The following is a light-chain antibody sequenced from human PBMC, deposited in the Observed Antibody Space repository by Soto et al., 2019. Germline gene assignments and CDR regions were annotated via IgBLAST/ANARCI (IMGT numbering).Light chain of an antibody. Sequence: EIVLTQAPGTLSLSPGERATLSCRASQSISGTFLAWYQHKPGQAPRVLIYDASRRATGNPDRFSGSGAGTVFLLTISRLEPEDFALYYCQQYNSGWTFGQGTKVEMK. CDR3: QQYNSGWT. V-gene: IGKV3-20*01. J-gene: IGKJ1*01. CDR2: DAS. CDR1: QSISGTF.